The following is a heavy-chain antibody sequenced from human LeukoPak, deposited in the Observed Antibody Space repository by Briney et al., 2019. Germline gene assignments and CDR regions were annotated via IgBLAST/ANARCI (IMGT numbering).Heavy chain of an antibody. J-gene: IGHJ4*02. Sequence: SETLSLTCSVSGDSISNYYWTCIRQPPGKGLEWIGYIYYSGDTNYNPSLKSRVTISLDTSKNQFSLKLTSVTAAGTAMYYCARRKAKTPNYFDYWGQGALVTVSS. CDR1: GDSISNYY. V-gene: IGHV4-59*08. CDR2: IYYSGDT. CDR3: ARRKAKTPNYFDY.